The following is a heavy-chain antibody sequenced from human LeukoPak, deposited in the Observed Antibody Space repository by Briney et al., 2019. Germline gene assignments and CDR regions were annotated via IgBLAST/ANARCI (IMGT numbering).Heavy chain of an antibody. V-gene: IGHV3-30*18. Sequence: GGSLRLSCAASGFTFNSYGMHWVRQAPGKGLEWVAVISYDETDKYYADSVKGRFTVSRDDSKNTLYLQMNSLRAEDTAVYYCAKRYSSGWYYLDYWGQGTLVTVSS. D-gene: IGHD6-19*01. CDR3: AKRYSSGWYYLDY. J-gene: IGHJ4*02. CDR1: GFTFNSYG. CDR2: ISYDETDK.